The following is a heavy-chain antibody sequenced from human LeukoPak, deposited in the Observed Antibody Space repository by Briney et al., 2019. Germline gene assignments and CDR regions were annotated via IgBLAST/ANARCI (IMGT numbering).Heavy chain of an antibody. CDR2: LKGDGSRA. Sequence: GGSLRLSCAASGFTFSSYWMHWVRQSPGKGLEWVGQLKGDGSRANYAVSVRGRFTISRDNAKNTVYLQLNSLRAEDTAVYYCARDGYLAPVIAFLDYWGQGTPVTVSS. D-gene: IGHD2-2*03. J-gene: IGHJ4*02. CDR3: ARDGYLAPVIAFLDY. V-gene: IGHV3-74*01. CDR1: GFTFSSYW.